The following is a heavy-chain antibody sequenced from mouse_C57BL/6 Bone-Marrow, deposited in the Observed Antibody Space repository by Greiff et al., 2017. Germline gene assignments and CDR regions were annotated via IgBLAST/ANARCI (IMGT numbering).Heavy chain of an antibody. CDR1: GFSLTGNS. D-gene: IGHD1-1*01. V-gene: IGHV2-6-7*01. Sequence: QVQLKESGPGLVAPSQSLSITCTVSGFSLTGNSINWVRQPPGKGLEWLGMIWGDGSTYYNSAIKSRLSISKDNSKSQVFLKMNSLQTDYTASYYCARDRGYDYGGSPYFYAMDYWGQGTSVTVSS. CDR3: ARDRGYDYGGSPYFYAMDY. J-gene: IGHJ4*01. CDR2: IWGDGST.